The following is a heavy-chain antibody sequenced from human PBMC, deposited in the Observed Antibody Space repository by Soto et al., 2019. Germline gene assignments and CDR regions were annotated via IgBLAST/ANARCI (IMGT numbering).Heavy chain of an antibody. CDR2: IGTAGDT. D-gene: IGHD2-2*01. CDR3: ARQHCSSTSCYRNVDY. CDR1: GFTFSSYD. Sequence: PGGSLRLSCAASGFTFSSYDMHWVRQATGKGLEWVSAIGTAGDTYYPGSVKGRFTISRENAKNSLYLQMNSLRAGDTAVYYCARQHCSSTSCYRNVDYWGQGTLVTVSS. V-gene: IGHV3-13*01. J-gene: IGHJ4*02.